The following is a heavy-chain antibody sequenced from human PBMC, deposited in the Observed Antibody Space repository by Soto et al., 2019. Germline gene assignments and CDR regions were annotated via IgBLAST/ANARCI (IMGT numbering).Heavy chain of an antibody. Sequence: GGSLRLSCAASGFTFSDYYMSWIRQAPGKGLEWVSYISSSSSYTNYADSVKGRFTISRDNAKNSLYLQMNSLRAEDTAVYYCARTEITYYYDSSGYRFDPWGQGTLVTVSS. CDR2: ISSSSSYT. CDR1: GFTFSDYY. CDR3: ARTEITYYYDSSGYRFDP. J-gene: IGHJ5*02. D-gene: IGHD3-22*01. V-gene: IGHV3-11*06.